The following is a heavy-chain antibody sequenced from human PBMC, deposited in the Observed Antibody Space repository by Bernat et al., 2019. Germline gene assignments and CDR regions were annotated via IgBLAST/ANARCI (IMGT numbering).Heavy chain of an antibody. CDR3: ARPGGSNYYYGPFDV. Sequence: QVQLVQSGAEVKKPGASVKVSCKASGYTFTNYAMHWVCQAPGQGLEWMGWINTGNGNTKYSQNFQGRVTITSDTSASTAYMELSSLRSEDTAVYYCARPGGSNYYYGPFDVWGQGTMVTVSS. CDR2: INTGNGNT. J-gene: IGHJ3*01. V-gene: IGHV1-3*04. D-gene: IGHD3-10*01. CDR1: GYTFTNYA.